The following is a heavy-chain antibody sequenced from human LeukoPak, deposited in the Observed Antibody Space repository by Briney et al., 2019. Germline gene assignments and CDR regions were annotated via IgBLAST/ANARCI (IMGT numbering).Heavy chain of an antibody. CDR3: ARARYETRIWPKSRYDYYHYMDV. D-gene: IGHD3-3*01. CDR2: INAGNGNT. J-gene: IGHJ6*03. CDR1: GYTFTSYV. V-gene: IGHV1-3*03. Sequence: GASVKVSCEASGYTFTSYVIHWVRQAPGQRLEWMEWINAGNGNTKYSQEFQDRVTITRYTSASTAYMELRSLRSEDMAVYYCARARYETRIWPKSRYDYYHYMDVWGKGTTVTVSS.